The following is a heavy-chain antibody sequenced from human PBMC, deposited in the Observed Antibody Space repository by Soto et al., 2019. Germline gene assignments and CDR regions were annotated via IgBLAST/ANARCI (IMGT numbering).Heavy chain of an antibody. CDR2: ISGSGGST. D-gene: IGHD3-22*01. J-gene: IGHJ3*02. CDR3: AKEEDYYDRSGYYYNAFDI. CDR1: GFTFSSYA. Sequence: EVQLLESGGGLVQPGGSLRLSCAASGFTFSSYAMTWVRQAPGKGLEWVSGISGSGGSTYYADSVKGRFTISRDNSKNTLYLQMNSLRAEDTAVYYCAKEEDYYDRSGYYYNAFDIWGQGTMVTVSS. V-gene: IGHV3-23*01.